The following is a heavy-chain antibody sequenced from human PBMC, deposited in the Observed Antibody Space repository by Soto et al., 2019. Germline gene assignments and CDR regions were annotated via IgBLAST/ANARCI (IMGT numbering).Heavy chain of an antibody. Sequence: GGSLRLSCAASGFTLSSYSMNWVRQAPGKGLKWVSSISSSSSYIYYADSVKGRFTISRDNAKNSLYLQMNSLRAEDTAVYNSSSVWVSSSWYPRNYYYGMDVWGQGTTVTVSS. CDR2: ISSSSSYI. V-gene: IGHV3-21*01. CDR1: GFTLSSYS. J-gene: IGHJ6*02. D-gene: IGHD6-13*01. CDR3: SSVWVSSSWYPRNYYYGMDV.